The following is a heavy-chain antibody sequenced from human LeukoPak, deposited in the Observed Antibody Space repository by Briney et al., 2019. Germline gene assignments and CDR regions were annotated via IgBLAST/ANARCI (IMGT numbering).Heavy chain of an antibody. Sequence: GRSLRLSCAASGFTFSSHWMSWVRQAPGKGLEWVANIKEDGSEIYYVDSVKGRFTISRDNAKNSLYLQMNSLRAEDTAVYYCTRRGYGYWGQGTLVTVSS. CDR2: IKEDGSEI. CDR1: GFTFSSHW. CDR3: TRRGYGY. D-gene: IGHD5-18*01. V-gene: IGHV3-7*01. J-gene: IGHJ4*02.